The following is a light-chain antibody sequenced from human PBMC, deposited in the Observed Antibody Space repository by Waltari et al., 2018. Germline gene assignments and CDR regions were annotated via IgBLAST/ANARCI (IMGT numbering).Light chain of an antibody. CDR1: SPNIGSNS. J-gene: IGLJ2*01. CDR2: RNF. Sequence: QSVLTQPPSASGAPGQRVTISCSGRSPNIGSNSVYWYQQFPGTAPRLLIYRNFQGPSGVPERFSGSKSGTSASLAISGLRSEDEADYYCAVWDDNLYGVVFGGGTKLTVL. V-gene: IGLV1-47*01. CDR3: AVWDDNLYGVV.